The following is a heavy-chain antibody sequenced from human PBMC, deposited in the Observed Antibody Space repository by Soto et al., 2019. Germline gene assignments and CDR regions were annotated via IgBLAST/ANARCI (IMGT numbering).Heavy chain of an antibody. D-gene: IGHD4-17*01. J-gene: IGHJ4*02. CDR3: ARGDYGDYVRLPYYFDY. CDR1: GGSISSGGYY. CDR2: IYYSGST. Sequence: QVQLQESGPGLVKPSQTLSLTCTVSGGSISSGGYYWSWICQHPGKGLEWIGYIYYSGSTYYNPSLKIRVTIPVDTSKNQFSLKLSSVTAADTAVYYCARGDYGDYVRLPYYFDYWGQGTLVTVSS. V-gene: IGHV4-31*03.